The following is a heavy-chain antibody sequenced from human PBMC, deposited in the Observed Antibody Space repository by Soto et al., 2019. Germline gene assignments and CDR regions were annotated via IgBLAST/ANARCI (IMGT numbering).Heavy chain of an antibody. V-gene: IGHV4-30-4*01. D-gene: IGHD3-10*01. CDR1: GGSISTDDFY. CDR3: ARSTGRY. J-gene: IGHJ4*02. CDR2: IYYSGDT. Sequence: QVQLQESGPGLVKPSQTLSLTCTVSGGSISTDDFYWTWIRQPPGKGLEWIGYIYYSGDTYYNPSLKSRLTISIDTSKNQFFLKLTSVTAADTAIYYCARSTGRYWGQGTLVTVS.